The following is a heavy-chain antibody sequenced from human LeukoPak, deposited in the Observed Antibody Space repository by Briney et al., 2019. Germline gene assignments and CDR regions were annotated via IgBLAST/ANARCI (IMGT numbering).Heavy chain of an antibody. J-gene: IGHJ4*02. CDR2: INHSGST. CDR3: ARQSLAMATTKMGYFDY. Sequence: SETLSLTCAVYGGSFSGYYWSWIRQPPGKGLEWIGEINHSGSTNYNPSPKSRVTISVDTSKNQFSLKLSSVTAADTAVYYCARQSLAMATTKMGYFDYWGQGTLVTVSS. D-gene: IGHD5-24*01. CDR1: GGSFSGYY. V-gene: IGHV4-34*01.